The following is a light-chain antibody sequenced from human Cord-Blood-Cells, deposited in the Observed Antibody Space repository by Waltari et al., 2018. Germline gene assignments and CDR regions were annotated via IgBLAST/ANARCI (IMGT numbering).Light chain of an antibody. J-gene: IGLJ2*01. V-gene: IGLV3-21*04. CDR3: QVWDSSSDHVV. Sequence: SYVLTQPPSVSVAPGKTARITCGGTNIGSKSWHWEQQKPGQAPVLVIYYGNDRPPGIPERFSCSNSGNTATLTISRGEAGDEADYYCQVWDSSSDHVVFGGGTKLTVL. CDR1: NIGSKS. CDR2: YGN.